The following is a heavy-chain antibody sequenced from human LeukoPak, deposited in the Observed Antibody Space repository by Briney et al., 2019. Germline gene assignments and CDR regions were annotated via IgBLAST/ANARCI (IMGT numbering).Heavy chain of an antibody. J-gene: IGHJ6*03. Sequence: GGSLRLSCVASGFIFSDYYMTWIRQAPGKGLEWVSFISSSGSTIYYADSVKGRFTISRDNAKNSLYLQMNSLRAEDTAVYYCARGITTAGPYYMAVWGKGTTVTVSS. D-gene: IGHD6-13*01. V-gene: IGHV3-11*04. CDR1: GFIFSDYY. CDR3: ARGITTAGPYYMAV. CDR2: ISSSGSTI.